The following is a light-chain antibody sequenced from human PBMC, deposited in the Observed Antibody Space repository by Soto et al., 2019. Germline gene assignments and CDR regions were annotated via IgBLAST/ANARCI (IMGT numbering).Light chain of an antibody. CDR3: AAWDDGLRGVV. CDR2: RND. J-gene: IGLJ3*02. Sequence: QSVLTQPPSASGTPGQRVTISCAGSISNLGSNFVFWYQQLPVAAPKLLISRNDQRPSGVPDRFSGSKSGTSASLAIRGLRSEDEADYRCAAWDDGLRGVVFGGGTQLTVL. V-gene: IGLV1-47*01. CDR1: ISNLGSNF.